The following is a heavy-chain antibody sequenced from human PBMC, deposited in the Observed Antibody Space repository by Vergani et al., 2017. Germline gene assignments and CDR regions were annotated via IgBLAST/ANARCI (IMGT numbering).Heavy chain of an antibody. CDR1: GFTFSNAW. Sequence: EVQLVESGGGLVKPGGSLRLSCAASGFTFSNAWMSWVRQAPGKGLEWVGRIKSKTDGGTTDYAALVKGRFTISRDDSKNTLYLQMNSLKTEDTAVYYCAKHYYDSSGYYYTVDYWGQGTLVTVSS. V-gene: IGHV3-15*01. CDR2: IKSKTDGGTT. D-gene: IGHD3-22*01. J-gene: IGHJ4*02. CDR3: AKHYYDSSGYYYTVDY.